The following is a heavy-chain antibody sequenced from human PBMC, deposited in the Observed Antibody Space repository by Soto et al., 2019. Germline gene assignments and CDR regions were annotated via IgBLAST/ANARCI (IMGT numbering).Heavy chain of an antibody. CDR3: AGNWKVGLDF. D-gene: IGHD1-1*01. CDR1: GFYLSEFH. V-gene: IGHV3-11*03. Sequence: GRYLRLSCAVAGFYLSEFHISWARHAPGNGLEWISSIRCSLGHTDYGEFVKGRFTICRDHAKRSAFLEVGDLRSEDTAIYYRAGNWKVGLDFRGQGTL. CDR2: IRCSLGHT. J-gene: IGHJ4*01.